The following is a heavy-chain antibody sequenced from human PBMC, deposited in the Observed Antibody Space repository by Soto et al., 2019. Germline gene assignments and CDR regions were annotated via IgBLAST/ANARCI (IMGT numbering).Heavy chain of an antibody. CDR1: GFTFSDYY. Sequence: QVQLVESGGGLVKPGGSLRLSCAASGFTFSDYYMSWIRQAPGKGLEWVSYISSSSSYTNYADSVKGRFTISRDNAKNSLYLQMNSLRAEDTAVYYCARDDCSSTSCYDFSDWFDPWGQGTLFTVSS. V-gene: IGHV3-11*05. D-gene: IGHD2-2*01. CDR2: ISSSSSYT. CDR3: ARDDCSSTSCYDFSDWFDP. J-gene: IGHJ5*02.